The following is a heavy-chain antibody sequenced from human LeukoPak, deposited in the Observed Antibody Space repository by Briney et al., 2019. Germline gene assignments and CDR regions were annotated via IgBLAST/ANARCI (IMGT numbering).Heavy chain of an antibody. CDR2: IYYSGST. V-gene: IGHV4-59*01. CDR3: ARDVGSIAVADNYFDY. J-gene: IGHJ4*02. Sequence: SGTLSLTCTGSGGFISCYYWSWLRQPPGKGLAGIGDIYYSGSTNYNPSLMSRVTISVDTSKNQYSLKLSSVTAADTAVYYCARDVGSIAVADNYFDYWGQGTLVTVSS. D-gene: IGHD6-19*01. CDR1: GGFISCYY.